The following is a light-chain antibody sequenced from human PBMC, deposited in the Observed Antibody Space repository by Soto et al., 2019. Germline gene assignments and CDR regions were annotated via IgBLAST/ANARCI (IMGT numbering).Light chain of an antibody. CDR1: QSISSW. V-gene: IGKV1-33*01. CDR2: DAS. CDR3: QQYDNLPLT. Sequence: IQMTHSPSTLSSSVGDSLTITCRASQSISSWLAWYQQKPGKAPKLLIYDASNLETGVPSRFSGSGSGTDFTFTISSLQPEDIATYYCQQYDNLPLTFGGGTKVDIK. J-gene: IGKJ4*01.